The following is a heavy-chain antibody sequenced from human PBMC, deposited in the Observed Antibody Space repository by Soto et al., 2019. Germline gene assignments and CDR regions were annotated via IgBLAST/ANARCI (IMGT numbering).Heavy chain of an antibody. V-gene: IGHV4-34*01. D-gene: IGHD7-27*01. Sequence: PSETLSLTCAVYGGSFSGYYWSWIRQPPGKGLEWIGEINHSGSTNYNPSLKSRVTISVDTSKNQFSLKLSSVTAADTAVYYCARLIGVRYFDYWGQGTLVTVSS. CDR3: ARLIGVRYFDY. CDR2: INHSGST. J-gene: IGHJ4*02. CDR1: GGSFSGYY.